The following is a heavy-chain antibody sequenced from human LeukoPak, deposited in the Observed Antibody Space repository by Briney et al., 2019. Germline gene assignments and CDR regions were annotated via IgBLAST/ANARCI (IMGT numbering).Heavy chain of an antibody. CDR3: ARGQRGVRIRIAAAGTNWFDP. CDR1: GGSFSGYY. D-gene: IGHD6-13*01. J-gene: IGHJ5*02. V-gene: IGHV4-34*01. Sequence: SETLSLTCAVYGGSFSGYYWSWIRQPPGKGLEWIGEINHSGSTNYNPSLKSRVTISVDTSKNQFSLKLSSVTDADTAVYYCARGQRGVRIRIAAAGTNWFDPWGQGTLVTVSS. CDR2: INHSGST.